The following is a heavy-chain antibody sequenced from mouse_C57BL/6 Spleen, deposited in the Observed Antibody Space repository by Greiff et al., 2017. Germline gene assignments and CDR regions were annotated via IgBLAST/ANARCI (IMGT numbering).Heavy chain of an antibody. V-gene: IGHV3-6*01. J-gene: IGHJ1*03. Sequence: DVQLQESGPGLVKPSQSLSLTCSVTGYSITSGYYWNWIRQFPGNKLEWMGYISYDGSNNYNPSLKNRISITRDTSKNQFFLKLNSVTTEDTATYYCARDGYALWYFDVWGTGTTVTVSS. D-gene: IGHD2-2*01. CDR1: GYSITSGYY. CDR2: ISYDGSN. CDR3: ARDGYALWYFDV.